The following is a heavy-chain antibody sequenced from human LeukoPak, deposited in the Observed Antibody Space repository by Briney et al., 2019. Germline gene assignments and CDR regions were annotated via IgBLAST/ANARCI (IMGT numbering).Heavy chain of an antibody. Sequence: GGSLRLSCAASGFTFSTYWMTWVRQAPGKGLEWVANIKQDGSEKYFVDSVKGRFTISRDNAKDPLYLQMNSLRAEDTALYYCAVATRSFLPDYCWGQGTLVTVSS. CDR1: GFTFSTYW. V-gene: IGHV3-7*01. D-gene: IGHD5-12*01. CDR3: AVATRSFLPDYC. J-gene: IGHJ4*02. CDR2: IKQDGSEK.